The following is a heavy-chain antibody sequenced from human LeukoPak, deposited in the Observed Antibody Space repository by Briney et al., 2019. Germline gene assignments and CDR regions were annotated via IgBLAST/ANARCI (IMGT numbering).Heavy chain of an antibody. Sequence: GGSLRLSCAASGFTFSDYYMSWIRQAPGKGLEWVSYISSSGSTIYYADSVKGRFTISRDNAKNSLYLQMNSLRAEDTAVYYCARVAATKWSPFDYWGQGTLVTVSS. CDR1: GFTFSDYY. J-gene: IGHJ4*02. V-gene: IGHV3-11*01. CDR2: ISSSGSTI. CDR3: ARVAATKWSPFDY. D-gene: IGHD4-17*01.